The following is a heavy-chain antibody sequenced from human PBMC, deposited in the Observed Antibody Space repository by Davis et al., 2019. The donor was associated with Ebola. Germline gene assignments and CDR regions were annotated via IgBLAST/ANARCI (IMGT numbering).Heavy chain of an antibody. CDR1: GFTFSSYA. D-gene: IGHD3-3*01. CDR3: AKGGYDFWSGSYYYYYYGMDV. CDR2: ISGSAGST. V-gene: IGHV3-23*01. J-gene: IGHJ6*02. Sequence: GESLKISCAASGFTFSSYAMSWVRQAPGKGLEWVSAISGSAGSTYYADSVKGRFTISRDNSKNTLYLQMNSLRAEDTAVYYCAKGGYDFWSGSYYYYYYGMDVWGQGTTVTVSS.